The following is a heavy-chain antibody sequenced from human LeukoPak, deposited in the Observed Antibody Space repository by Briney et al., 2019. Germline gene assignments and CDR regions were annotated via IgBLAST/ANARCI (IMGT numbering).Heavy chain of an antibody. D-gene: IGHD3-9*01. CDR1: GYSISSGYY. CDR2: IYHSGST. J-gene: IGHJ6*03. Sequence: NPSETLSLTCTVSGYSISSGYYWGWIRQPPGKGLEWIGSIYHSGSTYYNPSLESRITISVDTSKDQFSLKLNSVTAADTAVYYCVRGRGGGGDMVFAGIRYYYYYYMDVWGKGTPVTVSS. V-gene: IGHV4-38-2*02. CDR3: VRGRGGGGDMVFAGIRYYYYYYMDV.